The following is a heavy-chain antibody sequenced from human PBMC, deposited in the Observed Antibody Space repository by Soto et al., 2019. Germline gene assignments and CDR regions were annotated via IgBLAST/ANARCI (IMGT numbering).Heavy chain of an antibody. Sequence: GGSLRLSCAASGFTFSNAWMSWVRQAPGKGLEWVGRIKSKTDGGTTDYAAPVKGRFTISRDDSKNTLYLQMNSLKTEDTAVYYCTTDQVHARYDFWSGYYKEASAYWGQGTLVTVSS. CDR2: IKSKTDGGTT. V-gene: IGHV3-15*01. D-gene: IGHD3-3*01. CDR3: TTDQVHARYDFWSGYYKEASAY. J-gene: IGHJ4*02. CDR1: GFTFSNAW.